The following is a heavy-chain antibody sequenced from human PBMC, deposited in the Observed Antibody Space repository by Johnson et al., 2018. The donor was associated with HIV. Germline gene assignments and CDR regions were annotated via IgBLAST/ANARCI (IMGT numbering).Heavy chain of an antibody. CDR3: ARDGYYYDGSGYHAFQI. CDR1: GFTFSSYA. D-gene: IGHD3-22*01. J-gene: IGHJ3*02. Sequence: VQLVESGGDLVKPGGSLRLSCAASGFTFSSYAMSWVRQAPGKGLEWVSAISGSGGSTYYADSVKGRFIISRDNAKDSLYLQMNSLRAEDTAVYYCARDGYYYDGSGYHAFQIWGQGTMVNVSS. V-gene: IGHV3-23*04. CDR2: ISGSGGST.